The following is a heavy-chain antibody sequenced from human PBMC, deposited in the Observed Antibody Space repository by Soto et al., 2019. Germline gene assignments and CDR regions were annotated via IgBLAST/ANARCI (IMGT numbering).Heavy chain of an antibody. CDR3: ARLGYCDFWSGEIYYYYGMDV. Sequence: PGESLKISCKGSGYSFTSYWIGWVRQMPGKGLEWMGIIYPGDSDTRYSPSFQGQVTISADKSISTAYLQWSSLKASDTAMYYCARLGYCDFWSGEIYYYYGMDVWGQGTTVTVSS. J-gene: IGHJ6*02. V-gene: IGHV5-51*01. D-gene: IGHD3-3*01. CDR1: GYSFTSYW. CDR2: IYPGDSDT.